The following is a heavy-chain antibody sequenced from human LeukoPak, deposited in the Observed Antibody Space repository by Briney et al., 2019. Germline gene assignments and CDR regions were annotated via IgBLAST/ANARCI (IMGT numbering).Heavy chain of an antibody. Sequence: SETLSLTCTVSGGSISSGDYYWSWIRQPPGKGLEWVGYIYYSGSTYYNPSLKSRVTLSVDTSKNQFSLKLSSVTAADTAVYYCARGGPYGNDYWGQGTLVTVSS. V-gene: IGHV4-30-4*01. D-gene: IGHD3-10*01. J-gene: IGHJ4*02. CDR3: ARGGPYGNDY. CDR1: GGSISSGDYY. CDR2: IYYSGST.